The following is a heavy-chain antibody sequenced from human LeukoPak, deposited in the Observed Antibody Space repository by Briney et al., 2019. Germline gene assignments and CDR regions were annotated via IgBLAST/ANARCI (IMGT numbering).Heavy chain of an antibody. Sequence: ETLSLTCTVSGGSIRSSYYYWGWIRQPPGKGLEWVSVIYSGGSTYYADSVKGRFTISRDNSKNTLYLQMNSLRAEDTAVYYCASSRPSRDGYNVFDYWGQGTLVTVSS. CDR1: GGSIRSSYYY. J-gene: IGHJ4*02. V-gene: IGHV3-53*01. CDR2: IYSGGST. CDR3: ASSRPSRDGYNVFDY. D-gene: IGHD5-24*01.